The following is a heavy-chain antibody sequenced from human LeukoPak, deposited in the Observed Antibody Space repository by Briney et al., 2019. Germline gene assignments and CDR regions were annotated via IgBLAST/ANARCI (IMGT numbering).Heavy chain of an antibody. J-gene: IGHJ4*02. D-gene: IGHD5-24*01. V-gene: IGHV3-30*04. CDR2: ISYNVSNK. Sequence: RRSLRLSCAASGFTFSSYAMHWVRQAPGKGLEWVAVISYNVSNKYYADSVKGRFTIARDNSKNTLYLQMNSLRAEDTAVYYCATARPAIDGYNRPDYWGQGTLVTVSS. CDR1: GFTFSSYA. CDR3: ATARPAIDGYNRPDY.